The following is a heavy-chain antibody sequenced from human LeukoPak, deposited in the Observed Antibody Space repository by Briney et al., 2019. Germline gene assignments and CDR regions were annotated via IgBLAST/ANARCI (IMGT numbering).Heavy chain of an antibody. Sequence: SETLSLTCAVYGGSFSGYYWSWILQPPGKGLEWIGQINHSGSTNYNPSLKSRVTISVDTSKNQFSLKLSSVTAADTAVYYCAGVSSIAARINWFDPWGQGTLVTVSS. V-gene: IGHV4-34*01. CDR2: INHSGST. CDR1: GGSFSGYY. D-gene: IGHD6-6*01. J-gene: IGHJ5*02. CDR3: AGVSSIAARINWFDP.